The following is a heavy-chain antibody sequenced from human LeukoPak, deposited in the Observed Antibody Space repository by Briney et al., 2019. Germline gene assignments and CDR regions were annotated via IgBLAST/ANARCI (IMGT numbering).Heavy chain of an antibody. D-gene: IGHD3-10*01. J-gene: IGHJ3*02. CDR3: ARDLHYGSGIDAFDI. CDR1: GGSISSGGYS. CDR2: IYHSGST. Sequence: SQTLSLTCAVSGGSISSGGYSWSWIRQPPGKGLEWIGYIYHSGSTYYNPSLKSRVTISVDRSKNQFSLKLSSVTAADTAVYYCARDLHYGSGIDAFDIWGQGTMVTVSS. V-gene: IGHV4-30-2*01.